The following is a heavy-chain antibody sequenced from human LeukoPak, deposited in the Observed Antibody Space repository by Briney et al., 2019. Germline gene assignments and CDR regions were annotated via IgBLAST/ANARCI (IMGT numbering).Heavy chain of an antibody. CDR1: GGSISSYY. J-gene: IGHJ5*02. D-gene: IGHD1-26*01. Sequence: LSLTCTVSGGSISSYYWSWVRQAPGKGLEWVSYISSSGSTIYYADSVKGRFTISRDNAKNSLYLQMNSLRAEDTAVYYCARDRGSYAYNWFDPWGQGTLVTVSS. CDR2: ISSSGSTI. V-gene: IGHV3-48*03. CDR3: ARDRGSYAYNWFDP.